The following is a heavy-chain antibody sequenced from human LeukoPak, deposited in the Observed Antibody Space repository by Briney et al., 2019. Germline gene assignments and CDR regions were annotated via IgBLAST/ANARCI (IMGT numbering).Heavy chain of an antibody. D-gene: IGHD1-26*01. CDR2: INSDGSTI. Sequence: GGSLRLSCAASGFTLGTSEMNWVRQAPGKGLEWLSHINSDGSTIYYGASVKGRFDISSDSATNTLLLQLSGVRAEDRAVYYCARGWDSGSQFGSWGQGTLVTVSS. V-gene: IGHV3-48*03. CDR1: GFTLGTSE. J-gene: IGHJ4*02. CDR3: ARGWDSGSQFGS.